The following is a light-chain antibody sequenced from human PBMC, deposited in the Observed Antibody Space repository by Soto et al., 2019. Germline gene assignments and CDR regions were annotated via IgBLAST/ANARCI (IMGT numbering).Light chain of an antibody. Sequence: QLVLTQSPSASASLGASVKLTCTLSSGHSNYAIAWHQQQPEKGPRYLMRLNSDGSHNKGDGIPDRFSGSSSGAERYLTISRLQSADEADYFWQTWGTGDVLFGGGTKLTVL. CDR2: LNSDGSH. CDR1: SGHSNYA. CDR3: QTWGTGDVL. V-gene: IGLV4-69*01. J-gene: IGLJ3*02.